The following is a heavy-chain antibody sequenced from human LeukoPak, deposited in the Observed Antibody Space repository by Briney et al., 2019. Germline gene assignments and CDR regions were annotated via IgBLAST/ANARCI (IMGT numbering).Heavy chain of an antibody. CDR1: GYTFTSYA. Sequence: ASVKVSCKASGYTFTSYAMHWVRQAPGQRLEWMGWINAGNGNTKYSQKFQGRVTITRDTSASTAYMELSSLRSEDTAVYYCARDTSPSDESSGWYVPEFDYWGQGTLVTVSS. J-gene: IGHJ4*02. CDR3: ARDTSPSDESSGWYVPEFDY. CDR2: INAGNGNT. D-gene: IGHD6-19*01. V-gene: IGHV1-3*01.